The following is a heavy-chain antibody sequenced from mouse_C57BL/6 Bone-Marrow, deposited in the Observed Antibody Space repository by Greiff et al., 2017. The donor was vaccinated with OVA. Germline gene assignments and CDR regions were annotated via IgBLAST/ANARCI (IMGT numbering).Heavy chain of an antibody. Sequence: QVQLQQPGAELVMPGASVKLSCKASGYTFTSYWMHWVKQRPGQGLEWIGEIDPSDSYTNYNQKFKGKSTLTVDKSSSTAYMQLSSLTSEDSAVYYCARANYDQGDYAMDYWGQGTSVTVSS. V-gene: IGHV1-69*01. CDR2: IDPSDSYT. J-gene: IGHJ4*01. CDR3: ARANYDQGDYAMDY. CDR1: GYTFTSYW. D-gene: IGHD2-4*01.